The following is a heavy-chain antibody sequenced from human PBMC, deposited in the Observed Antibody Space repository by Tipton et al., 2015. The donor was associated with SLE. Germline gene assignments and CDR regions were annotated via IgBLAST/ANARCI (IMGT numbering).Heavy chain of an antibody. CDR2: ISYSETT. CDR3: AGAWQGYCSGGTCYVLDY. D-gene: IGHD2-15*01. CDR1: GGSFSGYH. Sequence: TLSLTCAVYGGSFSGYHWTWIRQPPGQGLEWIGYISYSETTNSNPSLKSRVTISVDTSKNRFSLKLRSVTAADTAVYYCAGAWQGYCSGGTCYVLDYWGQGTLVTVSS. V-gene: IGHV4-59*01. J-gene: IGHJ4*02.